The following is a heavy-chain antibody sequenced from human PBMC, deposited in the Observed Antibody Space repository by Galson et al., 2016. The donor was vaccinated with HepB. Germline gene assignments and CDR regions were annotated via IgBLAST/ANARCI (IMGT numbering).Heavy chain of an antibody. Sequence: SLRLSCAVSGFTFSSFWMHWVRQIPGKGLVWVSRINSDGSITTYADSVKGRFTISRDNGKNTLYLQMNSLRDEDTAVYYCARGVLRVLDSWGQGTLVTVSS. CDR3: ARGVLRVLDS. J-gene: IGHJ4*02. CDR1: GFTFSSFW. CDR2: INSDGSIT. V-gene: IGHV3-74*01.